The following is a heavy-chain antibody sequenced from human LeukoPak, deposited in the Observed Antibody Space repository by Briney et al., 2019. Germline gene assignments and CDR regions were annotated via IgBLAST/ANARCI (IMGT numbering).Heavy chain of an antibody. CDR1: GLTFSSYA. V-gene: IGHV3-64D*09. J-gene: IGHJ6*02. D-gene: IGHD2-15*01. Sequence: GGSLRLSCAASGLTFSSYAMHWVRQAPGKGLEYVSAISDSGGSTYYADSVKGRFTISRDNSKNTLYLQMSSLRAEDTAVYFCVRGYSFGPYGMDAWGQGTTVTVSS. CDR2: ISDSGGST. CDR3: VRGYSFGPYGMDA.